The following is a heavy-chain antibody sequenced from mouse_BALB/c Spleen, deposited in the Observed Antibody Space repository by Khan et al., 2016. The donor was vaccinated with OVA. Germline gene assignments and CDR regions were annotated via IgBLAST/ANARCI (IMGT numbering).Heavy chain of an antibody. CDR1: GYTFTSYT. J-gene: IGHJ3*01. CDR2: INPSSAYT. D-gene: IGHD2-14*01. V-gene: IGHV1-4*01. CDR3: ARDGAYYRNDGWFAY. Sequence: VQLQQSGAELARPGASVKMSCKASGYTFTSYTIHWIKQRPGQGLEWIGFINPSSAYTNYNQKFKDKATLTADKSSTTAYMQLSSLTSDDSAVXDCARDGAYYRNDGWFAYWGQGTLVTVSA.